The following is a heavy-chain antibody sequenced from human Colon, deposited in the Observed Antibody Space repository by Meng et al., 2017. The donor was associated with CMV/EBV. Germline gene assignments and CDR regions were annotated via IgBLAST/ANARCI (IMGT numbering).Heavy chain of an antibody. V-gene: IGHV3-23*01. CDR2: ISGNGASA. CDR3: AKGFY. Sequence: EEEVLESWGDWVQPGGALGLPCAVSEFRFTNDVRTGVRQAPGKGLEWVATISGNGASAYYSDSVKGRFTISRDNSKNMVYLQMKTLRDEDTAVYYCAKGFYWGQGTLVTVSS. CDR1: EFRFTNDV. J-gene: IGHJ4*02.